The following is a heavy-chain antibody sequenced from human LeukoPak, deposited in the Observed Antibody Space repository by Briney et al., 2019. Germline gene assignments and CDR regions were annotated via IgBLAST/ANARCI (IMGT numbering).Heavy chain of an antibody. Sequence: PSETLSLTCAVYGESLSGYFWSWIRQSPGKGLEWIGEINHSGSTNYNPSLKSRITISVDTSKNQFSLKLSSVTAADTAVYYCARELKGRGYNHGGLYHYYMDVWDKGTTVTVSS. J-gene: IGHJ6*03. CDR3: ARELKGRGYNHGGLYHYYMDV. CDR2: INHSGST. V-gene: IGHV4-34*01. CDR1: GESLSGYF. D-gene: IGHD5-18*01.